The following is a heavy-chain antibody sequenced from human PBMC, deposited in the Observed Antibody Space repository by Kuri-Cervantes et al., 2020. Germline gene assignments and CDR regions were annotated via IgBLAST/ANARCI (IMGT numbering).Heavy chain of an antibody. CDR1: GFTFSSYA. CDR2: ISYDGSNK. D-gene: IGHD6-13*01. CDR3: ARESYSSSWFLFDY. J-gene: IGHJ4*02. V-gene: IGHV3-30-3*01. Sequence: GSLRLSCAASGFTFSSYAMHWVRQAPGKGLEWVAVISYDGSNKYYADSVKGRFTISRDNSKNTLYLQMNSLRAEDTAVYYCARESYSSSWFLFDYWGQGTLVTVSS.